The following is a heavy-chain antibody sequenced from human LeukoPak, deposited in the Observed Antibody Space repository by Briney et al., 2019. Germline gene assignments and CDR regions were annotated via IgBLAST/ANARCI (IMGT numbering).Heavy chain of an antibody. CDR2: FDPEDGET. CDR3: ATDLPCGGDCYSQYFQH. D-gene: IGHD2-21*02. J-gene: IGHJ1*01. CDR1: GYTLTELS. Sequence: SVKVSCKVSGYTLTELSMHWVRQAPGKGLEWMGGFDPEDGETIYAQKFQGRVTMTEDTSTDTAYMELSSLRSEDTAVYYCATDLPCGGDCYSQYFQHWGQGTLVTVSS. V-gene: IGHV1-24*01.